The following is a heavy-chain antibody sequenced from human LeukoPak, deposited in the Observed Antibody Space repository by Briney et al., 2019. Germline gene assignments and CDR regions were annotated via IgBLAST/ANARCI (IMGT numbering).Heavy chain of an antibody. CDR1: GYTFTSYG. D-gene: IGHD3-22*01. J-gene: IGHJ4*02. Sequence: ASVKVSCKASGYTFTSYGISWVRQAPGQGLEWMGWISAYNGNTNYAQKLQGRVTMTTDTSTSTAYMELRSLRSDDTAVYYCAGLELYYYDSSGPYFDYWGQGTLVTVSP. CDR2: ISAYNGNT. V-gene: IGHV1-18*01. CDR3: AGLELYYYDSSGPYFDY.